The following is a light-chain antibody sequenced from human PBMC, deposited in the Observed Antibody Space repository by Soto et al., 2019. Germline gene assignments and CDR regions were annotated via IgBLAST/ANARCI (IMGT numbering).Light chain of an antibody. CDR2: DAS. Sequence: DIPMTQSPSTLSASVGDRVTITCRASQSISSWLAWYQQKPGKAPKLLFYDASSLESGVPSRFSGSGSGTEFTLTISSLQPDDFATYYCQQYNSYRTFGQGTKVEIK. V-gene: IGKV1-5*01. CDR1: QSISSW. CDR3: QQYNSYRT. J-gene: IGKJ1*01.